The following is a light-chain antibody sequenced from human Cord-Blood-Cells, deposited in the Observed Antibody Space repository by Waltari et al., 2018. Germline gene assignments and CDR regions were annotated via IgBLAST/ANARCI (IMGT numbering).Light chain of an antibody. CDR3: QQYYSYPHT. J-gene: IGKJ2*01. CDR1: QGISSY. V-gene: IGKV1-8*01. Sequence: AIRMTQSPSSLSASTGDRVTITCRASQGISSYLAWYQPKPGKAPKLLSYAASTLQSGVPSRFSGSGSGTDFTLTISCLQSEDFATYYCQQYYSYPHTFGQGTKLEIK. CDR2: AAS.